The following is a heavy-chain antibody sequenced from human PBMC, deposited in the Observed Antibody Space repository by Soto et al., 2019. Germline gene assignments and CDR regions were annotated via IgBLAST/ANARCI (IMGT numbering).Heavy chain of an antibody. CDR2: IYPHGSDT. Sequence: GECLKISCNGSGYDFHTYWISWVRQMPWKGLEWMGFIYPHGSDTRYSPSFRGQVTISADNSKNTLYLQMNSLRAEDTAVYYCASLVVPAAILNYYYYGMDVWGQGTTVTVSS. CDR1: GYDFHTYW. D-gene: IGHD2-2*02. CDR3: ASLVVPAAILNYYYYGMDV. J-gene: IGHJ6*02. V-gene: IGHV5-51*01.